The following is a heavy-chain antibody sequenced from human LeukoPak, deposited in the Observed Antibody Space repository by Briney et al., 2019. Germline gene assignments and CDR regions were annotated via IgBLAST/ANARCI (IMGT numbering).Heavy chain of an antibody. J-gene: IGHJ4*02. D-gene: IGHD2-15*01. CDR3: IRQECSGGSCSDVDY. V-gene: IGHV3-73*01. CDR2: IRSKPSSYTR. CDR1: GFDFSGFY. Sequence: GGSLKLSCAASGFDFSGFYMHWVRQASGRGLEWVGLIRSKPSSYTRVYAASVKGRFTISRDDTKKTAYLQMNSVKAEETAVYYCIRQECSGGSCSDVDYWGQGTLVTVSS.